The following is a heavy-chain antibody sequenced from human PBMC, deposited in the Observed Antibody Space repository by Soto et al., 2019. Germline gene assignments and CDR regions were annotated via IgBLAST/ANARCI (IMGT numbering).Heavy chain of an antibody. CDR3: TRDLDCSSTSCLDYYYGMDV. CDR2: IRSKAYGGTT. D-gene: IGHD2-2*01. J-gene: IGHJ6*02. CDR1: GFTFVDYA. V-gene: IGHV3-49*03. Sequence: PGGSLRLSCTASGFTFVDYAMSWFRQAPGKGLEWVGFIRSKAYGGTTEYAASVKGRFTISRDDSKSIAYLQMNSLKTEDTAVYYCTRDLDCSSTSCLDYYYGMDVWGQGTTVTVSS.